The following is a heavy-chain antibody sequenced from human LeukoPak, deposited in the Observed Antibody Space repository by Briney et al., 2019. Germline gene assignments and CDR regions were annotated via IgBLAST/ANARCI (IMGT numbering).Heavy chain of an antibody. CDR1: GFTFSTYS. D-gene: IGHD5-12*01. V-gene: IGHV3-48*01. CDR3: AKEVGYGSPYFDY. CDR2: ISSSSSII. J-gene: IGHJ4*02. Sequence: GGSLRLSCAASGFTFSTYSMNWVRQAPGKGLEWVSYISSSSSIIYYADSVKGRFSISRDNSKNTLYLQMNNARVDDTAVYYCAKEVGYGSPYFDYWGQGTLVTVSS.